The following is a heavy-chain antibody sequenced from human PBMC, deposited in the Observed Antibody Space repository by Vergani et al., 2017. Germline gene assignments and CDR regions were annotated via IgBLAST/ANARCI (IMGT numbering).Heavy chain of an antibody. J-gene: IGHJ4*02. CDR2: IYPGDSDT. V-gene: IGHV5-51*01. CDR3: ARHTTSGWYRSHFDY. Sequence: EVQLVQSGAEVKKPGESLRISCKGSGYSFISYWIGWVRQMPGKGLEWMGIIYPGDSDTRYSPSFQGQVTISADKSISTAYLQWSSLKASDTAMYYCARHTTSGWYRSHFDYWGQGTQVTVSS. D-gene: IGHD6-19*01. CDR1: GYSFISYW.